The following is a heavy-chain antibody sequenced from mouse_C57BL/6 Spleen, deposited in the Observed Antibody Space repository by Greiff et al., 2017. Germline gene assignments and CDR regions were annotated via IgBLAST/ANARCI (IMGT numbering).Heavy chain of an antibody. V-gene: IGHV1-18*01. J-gene: IGHJ2*01. Sequence: VQLQQSGPELVKPGASVKIPCKASGYTFTDYNMDWVKQSHGKSLEWIGDINPNNGGTIYNQKFKGKATLTVDKSSSTAYMELRSLTSEDTAVYYCARSGQLSPPFDYWGQGTTLTVSS. CDR3: ARSGQLSPPFDY. CDR2: INPNNGGT. CDR1: GYTFTDYN. D-gene: IGHD3-2*02.